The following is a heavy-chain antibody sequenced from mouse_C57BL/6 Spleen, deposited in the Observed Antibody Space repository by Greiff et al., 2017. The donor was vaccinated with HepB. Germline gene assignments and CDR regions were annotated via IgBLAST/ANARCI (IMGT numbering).Heavy chain of an antibody. V-gene: IGHV1-59*01. Sequence: QVQLKQPGAELVRPGTSVKLSCKASGYTFTSYWMHWVKQRPGQGLEWIGVIDPSDSYTNYNQKFKGKATLTVDTSSSTAYMQLSSLTSEDSAVYYCAKGEYLDYWGQGTTLTVSS. CDR1: GYTFTSYW. CDR3: AKGEYLDY. J-gene: IGHJ2*01. CDR2: IDPSDSYT. D-gene: IGHD2-10*02.